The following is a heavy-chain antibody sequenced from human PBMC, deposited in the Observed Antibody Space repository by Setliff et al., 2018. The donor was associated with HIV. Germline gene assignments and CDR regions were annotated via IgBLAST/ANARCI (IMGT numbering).Heavy chain of an antibody. CDR3: ARYGPASVIWFGYLDY. J-gene: IGHJ4*02. V-gene: IGHV4-39*01. CDR2: VFSGGSS. CDR1: GDSISGNYY. Sequence: ETLSLTCTVSGDSISGNYYWAWIRQPPGKGLEWIATVFSGGSSKYNPSLWSRVTISVDTSKNQFYLKMDSVTAADTAFYYCARYGPASVIWFGYLDYWGPGMSVTVSS. D-gene: IGHD3-10*01.